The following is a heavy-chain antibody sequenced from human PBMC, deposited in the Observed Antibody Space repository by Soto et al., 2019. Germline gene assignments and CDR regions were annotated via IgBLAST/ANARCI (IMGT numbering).Heavy chain of an antibody. D-gene: IGHD6-13*01. J-gene: IGHJ5*02. CDR2: IYYSGST. CDR1: GGCISSGDYY. Sequence: TLSLSCTVSGGCISSGDYYWIWIRQPPGKGLEWIGYIYYSGSTYYNPSLKSRVTISVDTSKNQFSLKLSSVTAADTAVYYCARDSAAGLNWFDPWGQGTLVTVSS. CDR3: ARDSAAGLNWFDP. V-gene: IGHV4-30-4*01.